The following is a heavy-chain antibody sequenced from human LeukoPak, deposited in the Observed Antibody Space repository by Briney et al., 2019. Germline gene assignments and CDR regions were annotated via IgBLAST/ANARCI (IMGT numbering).Heavy chain of an antibody. Sequence: GRSLRLSCAASGFTFSSHAMHWVRQAPGKGLEWVAVISYDGSNKYYADSVKGRFTISRDNSKNTLYLQMKSLRAEDTAVYYCATSSGPYYYGSGKTPWGQGTLVTVSS. V-gene: IGHV3-30*04. CDR1: GFTFSSHA. J-gene: IGHJ5*02. CDR3: ATSSGPYYYGSGKTP. D-gene: IGHD3-10*01. CDR2: ISYDGSNK.